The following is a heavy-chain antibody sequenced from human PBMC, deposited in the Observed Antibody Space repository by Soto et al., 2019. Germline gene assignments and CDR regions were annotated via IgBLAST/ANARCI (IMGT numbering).Heavy chain of an antibody. CDR1: GGSISSGGYY. V-gene: IGHV4-31*03. J-gene: IGHJ4*02. D-gene: IGHD2-2*01. Sequence: QVQLQESGPGLVKPSQTLSLTCTVSGGSISSGGYYWSWIRQHPGKGLEWIGYIYYSGSTYYHPSLKIRATISVDTSQNQFSLKLSSVTAAETAVYYCARRRTSANYFDYWGPGTLVTVSS. CDR2: IYYSGST. CDR3: ARRRTSANYFDY.